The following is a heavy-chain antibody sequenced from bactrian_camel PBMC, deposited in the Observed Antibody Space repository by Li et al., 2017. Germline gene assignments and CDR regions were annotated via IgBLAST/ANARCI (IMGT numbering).Heavy chain of an antibody. Sequence: HVQLVESGGGSVQAGGSLRLSCSASGYTYSGMCMAWFRQAPGKEREEVAHIDSKGIMTYAKSVAGRFTISKDEDKETVFLQMTSLKSEDTGMYFCAILREGGRPRCYSVWGQGTQVTVS. CDR3: AILREGGRPRCYSV. J-gene: IGHJ4*01. CDR2: IDSKGIMT. V-gene: IGHV3S1*01. D-gene: IGHD2*01. CDR1: GYTYSGMC.